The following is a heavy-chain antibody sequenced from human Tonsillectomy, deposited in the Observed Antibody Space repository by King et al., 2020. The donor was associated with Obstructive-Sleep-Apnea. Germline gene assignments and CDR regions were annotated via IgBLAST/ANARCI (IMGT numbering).Heavy chain of an antibody. CDR1: GYSISSGYY. CDR2: IYHSGST. V-gene: IGHV4-38-2*02. D-gene: IGHD2-15*01. Sequence: VQLQESGPGLVKPSETLSLACTVSGYSISSGYYWGWIRQPPGKGLEWIGTIYHSGSTSYNSSLKSRVTISVDTSKNQFSLKLSSVTATDTAVYYCAHVVVVAATLPMFSWFDPWGQGTLVTVSS. J-gene: IGHJ5*02. CDR3: AHVVVVAATLPMFSWFDP.